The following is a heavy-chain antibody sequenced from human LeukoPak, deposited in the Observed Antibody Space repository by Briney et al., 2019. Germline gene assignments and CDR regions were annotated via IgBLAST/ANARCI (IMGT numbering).Heavy chain of an antibody. CDR2: MYYSGST. J-gene: IGHJ4*02. V-gene: IGHV4-39*07. CDR3: ARERQSKSMVRGVPRSKYYFDY. CDR1: GGSISSSSYY. Sequence: PSETLSLTCTVSGGSISSSSYYWGWIRQPPGKGLEWIGSMYYSGSTYYNPSLKSRVTISVDTSKNQFSLKMRSVTAADTAVYYCARERQSKSMVRGVPRSKYYFDYWGQGTLVTVSS. D-gene: IGHD3-10*01.